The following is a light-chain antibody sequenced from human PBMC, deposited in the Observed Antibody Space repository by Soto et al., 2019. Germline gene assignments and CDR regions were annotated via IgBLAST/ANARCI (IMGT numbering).Light chain of an antibody. Sequence: QSALTQPPSASGSPGQSVTISCTGTSSDVGGYNYVSWYQQHPGKAPKLMISEVSKRPSGVPDRFSGSKSGNTASLTVPGLQAEDEADYYCSSFAGNNNLLFGGGTRLTVL. CDR1: SSDVGGYNY. J-gene: IGLJ2*01. CDR2: EVS. CDR3: SSFAGNNNLL. V-gene: IGLV2-8*01.